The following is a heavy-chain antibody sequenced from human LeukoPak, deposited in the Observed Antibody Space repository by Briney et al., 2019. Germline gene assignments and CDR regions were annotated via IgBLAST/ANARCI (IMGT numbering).Heavy chain of an antibody. CDR2: ISGSGGST. D-gene: IGHD6-6*01. J-gene: IGHJ4*02. CDR3: AKYISSGYRYFDY. CDR1: GFTFSSYA. V-gene: IGHV3-23*01. Sequence: PGGSLRLSCAASGFTFSSYAMSWVRQAPGKWLEWVSAISGSGGSTYYADSVKGRFTISRDNSKNTLYLQMNSLRAEDTAVYYCAKYISSGYRYFDYWGQGTLVTVSS.